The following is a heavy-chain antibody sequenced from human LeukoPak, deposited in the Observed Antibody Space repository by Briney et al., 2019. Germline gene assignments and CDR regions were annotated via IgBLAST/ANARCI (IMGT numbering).Heavy chain of an antibody. V-gene: IGHV3-23*01. CDR2: ISGSGGST. Sequence: PGGSLRLSCAASGFTFSSYAMSWVRQAPGKGLEWVSAISGSGGSTYYADSVKGRFTISRDNSKNTLYLQMNSLRAEDTAVYYCAKDLRGWFEELLDWFDPWGQGTLVTVSS. CDR1: GFTFSSYA. J-gene: IGHJ5*02. CDR3: AKDLRGWFEELLDWFDP. D-gene: IGHD3-10*01.